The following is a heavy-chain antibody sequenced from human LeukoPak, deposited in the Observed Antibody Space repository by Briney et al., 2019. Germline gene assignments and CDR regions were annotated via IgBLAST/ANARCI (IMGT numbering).Heavy chain of an antibody. J-gene: IGHJ3*02. V-gene: IGHV3-9*01. CDR1: GFTFDDYA. Sequence: SLRLSCEVSGFTFDDYAMHWVRQAPGKGIEWVSSISWDTSTVAYADSVKGRFTISRDNVRKSLNLQMNSLTTEDTAFYFCARDSAWRANWYAFDIWGQGTMVTVSS. D-gene: IGHD1-1*01. CDR2: ISWDTSTV. CDR3: ARDSAWRANWYAFDI.